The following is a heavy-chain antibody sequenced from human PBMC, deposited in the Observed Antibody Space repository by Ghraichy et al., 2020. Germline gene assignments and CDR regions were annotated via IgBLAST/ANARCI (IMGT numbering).Heavy chain of an antibody. V-gene: IGHV1-2*02. D-gene: IGHD6-13*01. Sequence: ASVKVSCKASGYTFTGYYMHWVRQAPGQGLEWMGWINPNSGGTNYAQKFQGRVTMTRDTSISTAYMELSRLRSDDTAVYYCARGESIAAAGTTFDYWGQGTLVTVSS. CDR2: INPNSGGT. CDR3: ARGESIAAAGTTFDY. J-gene: IGHJ4*02. CDR1: GYTFTGYY.